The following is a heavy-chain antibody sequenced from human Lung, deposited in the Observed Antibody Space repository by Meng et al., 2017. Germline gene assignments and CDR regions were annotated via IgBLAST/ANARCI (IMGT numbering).Heavy chain of an antibody. J-gene: IGHJ5*02. V-gene: IGHV3-30*01. Sequence: VEAGWGVCQPGVALGPSCDASGFSFSSYSMHWVRQAPGKGLEWVTLISYDGSNEYYADSVKGRFTISRDNSKNTVYLEMNSLTPEDTAVYYCARTGIVIESRGWFDPWGQGTLVTVSS. CDR3: ARTGIVIESRGWFDP. CDR1: GFSFSSYS. D-gene: IGHD2/OR15-2a*01. CDR2: ISYDGSNE.